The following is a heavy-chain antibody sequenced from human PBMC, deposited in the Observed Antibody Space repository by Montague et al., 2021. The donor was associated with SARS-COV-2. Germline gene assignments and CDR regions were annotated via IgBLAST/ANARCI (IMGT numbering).Heavy chain of an antibody. J-gene: IGHJ4*02. Sequence: SETLSLTCAVYGGSFSSYYYAWVRQSPTEGLEWIGYMYYTGHTNYNPSLESRVTMPVDPSKNQFSLTLTSVTAADTAVYYCARSRANVPSRPGFDYWGQGALVTVSS. V-gene: IGHV4-59*01. CDR2: MYYTGHT. CDR3: ARSRANVPSRPGFDY. D-gene: IGHD6-6*01. CDR1: GGSFSSYY.